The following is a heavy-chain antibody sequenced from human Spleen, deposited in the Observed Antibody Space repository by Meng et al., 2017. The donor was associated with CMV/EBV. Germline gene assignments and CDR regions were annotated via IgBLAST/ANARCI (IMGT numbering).Heavy chain of an antibody. CDR1: GYSFTSYW. CDR2: IYPGDSDT. Sequence: GGSLRLSCQGSGYSFTSYWIGWVRQMPGKGLEWVGIIYPGDSDTRYSPSFQGQVTISADKSISIAYLQWSSLKASDTAMYYCARQRFGESQVDYWGQGTLVTVSS. D-gene: IGHD3-10*01. J-gene: IGHJ4*02. CDR3: ARQRFGESQVDY. V-gene: IGHV5-51*01.